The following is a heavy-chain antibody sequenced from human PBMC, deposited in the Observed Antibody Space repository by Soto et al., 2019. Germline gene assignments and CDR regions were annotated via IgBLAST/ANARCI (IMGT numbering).Heavy chain of an antibody. CDR3: AGGGGAWAALDL. Sequence: QVQLQESGPGLVRPSETLSLTCTVSGASFTRYYWSWLRQPPGEGLEWIGYIYYSGTSDYNPSLKSRVTISVDPSPPQFPLTLTPGTAGDPAVFYWAGGGGAWAALDLRGQGTMLTVSS. D-gene: IGHD3-16*01. CDR1: GASFTRYY. V-gene: IGHV4-59*01. CDR2: IYYSGTS. J-gene: IGHJ3*01.